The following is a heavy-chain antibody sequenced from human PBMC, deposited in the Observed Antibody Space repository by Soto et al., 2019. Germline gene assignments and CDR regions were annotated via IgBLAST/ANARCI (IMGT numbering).Heavy chain of an antibody. V-gene: IGHV1-69*05. CDR2: IIPIFGTA. J-gene: IGHJ4*02. D-gene: IGHD2-2*01. Sequence: SVKPSCKASGGTFSSYAISWVRQAPGQGLEWMGGIIPIFGTANYAQKFQGRVTLTTDTSTTTAYMELRSLRSDDTAVYYCARGEDTSRIDYWGQGTLVTSPQ. CDR1: GGTFSSYA. CDR3: ARGEDTSRIDY.